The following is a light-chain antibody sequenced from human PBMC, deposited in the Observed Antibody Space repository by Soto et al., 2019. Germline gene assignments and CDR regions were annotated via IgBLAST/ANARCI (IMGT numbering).Light chain of an antibody. CDR1: QSVGSN. CDR3: QQYNNWPPWT. V-gene: IGKV3-15*01. CDR2: GAS. Sequence: EIVMTQSPATLSVSPGERATLSCRASQSVGSNLAWYRQKPGQAPRLLIYGASTRATGIPARFSGSGSGTEFTLTISSLQSEDFAVYYCQQYNNWPPWTFGQGTKVEIK. J-gene: IGKJ1*01.